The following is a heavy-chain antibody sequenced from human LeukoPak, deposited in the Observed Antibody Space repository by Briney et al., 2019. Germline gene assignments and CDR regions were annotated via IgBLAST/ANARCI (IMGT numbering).Heavy chain of an antibody. Sequence: HPGGSLRLSCAASGFTFSSNEMNWVRQAPGKGLEWVSYINSGGTIIYYADSVRGRFTISRDNAKNSLYLQMNSLRAEDTAVYYCARDWFVDWGQGILVTVSS. CDR2: INSGGTII. CDR3: ARDWFVD. J-gene: IGHJ4*02. CDR1: GFTFSSNE. V-gene: IGHV3-48*03.